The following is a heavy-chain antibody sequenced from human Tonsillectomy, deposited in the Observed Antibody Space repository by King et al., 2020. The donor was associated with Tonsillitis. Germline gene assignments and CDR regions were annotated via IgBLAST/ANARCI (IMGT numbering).Heavy chain of an antibody. V-gene: IGHV3-7*01. CDR2: IEQDGSEK. J-gene: IGHJ3*02. Sequence: VQLVESGGGLVQPGGSLRLSCAASGFTFSSYWMTWVRQAPGMGLEWVANIEQDGSEKYYVDLVKGRFTISRDNAKNSLYLQMNSLRAEDTAVYYCARVWGGAFDIWGQGTMVTVSS. CDR1: GFTFSSYW. CDR3: ARVWGGAFDI. D-gene: IGHD3-10*01.